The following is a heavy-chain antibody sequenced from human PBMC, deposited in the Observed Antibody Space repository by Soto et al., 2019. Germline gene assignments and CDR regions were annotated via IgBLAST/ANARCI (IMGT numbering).Heavy chain of an antibody. CDR2: IYYSRNT. V-gene: IGHV4-31*03. CDR1: GISISSGNYY. J-gene: IGHJ6*02. Sequence: QVQLQESGPGLVKPSQTLSLTCTVSGISISSGNYYWSWIRQHPGKGLEWIAYIYYSRNTYYNPSLKSRVTISVDTSENQFCLKLSSMTAADTAVYYCARSQRFGDWARTFYYYGLGVWGQGTTVTVSS. D-gene: IGHD3-10*01. CDR3: ARSQRFGDWARTFYYYGLGV.